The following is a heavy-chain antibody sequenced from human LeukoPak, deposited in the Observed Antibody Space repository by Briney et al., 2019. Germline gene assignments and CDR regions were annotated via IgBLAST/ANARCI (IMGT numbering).Heavy chain of an antibody. CDR2: IYYSGST. Sequence: QPSETLSLTCTVCGGSISSYYWSGIRQPPGKGREGIGYIYYSGSTNYNRSLKSRVPISVDTSKTQFSLKLSSVTAADTAVYYCARAQLTYYYDSVFDYWGQGTLVTVSS. V-gene: IGHV4-59*08. D-gene: IGHD3-22*01. CDR3: ARAQLTYYYDSVFDY. J-gene: IGHJ4*02. CDR1: GGSISSYY.